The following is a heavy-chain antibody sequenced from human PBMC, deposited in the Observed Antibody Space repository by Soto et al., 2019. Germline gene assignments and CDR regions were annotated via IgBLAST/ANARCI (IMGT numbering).Heavy chain of an antibody. J-gene: IGHJ4*02. V-gene: IGHV1-69*12. D-gene: IGHD2-15*01. Sequence: QVQLVQSGAEVKKPGSSVKVSCKASGGTFSSYAISWVRQAPGQGLEWMRGIIPIFGTANYAQKFQGRVTITADESTSKAYMELSSLRSEDTAVYYCARESRYCSGGSCYFLPGIDYWGQGTLVTVSS. CDR2: IIPIFGTA. CDR1: GGTFSSYA. CDR3: ARESRYCSGGSCYFLPGIDY.